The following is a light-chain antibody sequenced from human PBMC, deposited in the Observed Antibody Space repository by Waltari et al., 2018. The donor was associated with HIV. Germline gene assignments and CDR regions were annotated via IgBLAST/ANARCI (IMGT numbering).Light chain of an antibody. Sequence: SALTHEPSMSGTVGQKVTLSCTGNSDNLGSYAVAWHQQISHVPPKTLIFGSSLPSGIPDRFSGSKSATTASLTISGLQPEDEADYYCSTWDQSLGIWVFGGGTKLTVL. V-gene: IGLV1-36*01. J-gene: IGLJ3*02. CDR3: STWDQSLGIWV. CDR1: SDNLGSYA. CDR2: GS.